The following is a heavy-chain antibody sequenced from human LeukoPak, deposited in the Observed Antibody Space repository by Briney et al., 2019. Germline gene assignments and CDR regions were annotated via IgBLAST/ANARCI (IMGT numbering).Heavy chain of an antibody. CDR1: HGSNSSSSHY. V-gene: IGHV4-61*01. D-gene: IGHD2-2*01. CDR2: IYYSGST. CDR3: ARTTEGYCSSASCFGFSYSYYMDV. J-gene: IGHJ6*03. Sequence: SETLSLTCSFSHGSNSSSSHYWSWIRQPPGKGLEWIGYIYYSGSTNYNPSLKSRVTISVDTSKNQFSLKLSSVIAADTAVYYCARTTEGYCSSASCFGFSYSYYMDVWGKGTTVTISS.